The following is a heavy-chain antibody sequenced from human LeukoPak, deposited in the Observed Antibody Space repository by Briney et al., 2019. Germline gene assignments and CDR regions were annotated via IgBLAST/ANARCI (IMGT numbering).Heavy chain of an antibody. Sequence: GRSLRLSCAASGFTFSSYAMHWVRQAPGKGLGWVAVISYDGSNKYYADSVKGRFTISRDNSKNTLYLQMNSLRAEDTAVYYCARDSYYYYYMDVWGKGTTVTVSS. V-gene: IGHV3-30*01. CDR3: ARDSYYYYYMDV. J-gene: IGHJ6*03. CDR1: GFTFSSYA. CDR2: ISYDGSNK.